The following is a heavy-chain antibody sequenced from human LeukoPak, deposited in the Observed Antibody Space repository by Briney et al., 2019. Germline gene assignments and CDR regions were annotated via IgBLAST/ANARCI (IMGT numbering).Heavy chain of an antibody. V-gene: IGHV4-34*01. Sequence: PSETLSLTCAVYGGSFSGYYWSWIRQPPGKGLEWIGEINHSGSTNYNPSLKSRVTISVDTSKNQFSLKLSSVTAADTAVYYCAGVGGRYFDWLLPIPIPPPSSTYFDYWAREPWSPSPQ. D-gene: IGHD3-9*01. CDR2: INHSGST. CDR3: AGVGGRYFDWLLPIPIPPPSSTYFDY. J-gene: IGHJ4*02. CDR1: GGSFSGYY.